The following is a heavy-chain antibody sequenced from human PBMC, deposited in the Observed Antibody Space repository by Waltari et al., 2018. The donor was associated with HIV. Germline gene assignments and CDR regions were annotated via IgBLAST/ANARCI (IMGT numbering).Heavy chain of an antibody. CDR1: GFTLSNEW. Sequence: QLVESGGGLVQPGGSLRLSCAGSGFTLSNEWMNWVRQAPGKGSEWVGVSTQDGRAIYYVDSVKGRFTISRDSAKKSLYLQMNNLRVEDTAVYYCVGDRGTYWGQGTLVTVSS. J-gene: IGHJ4*02. CDR2: STQDGRAI. V-gene: IGHV3-7*01. CDR3: VGDRGTY. D-gene: IGHD1-26*01.